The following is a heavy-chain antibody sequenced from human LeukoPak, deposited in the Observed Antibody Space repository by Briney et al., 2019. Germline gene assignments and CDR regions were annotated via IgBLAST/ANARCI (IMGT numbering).Heavy chain of an antibody. D-gene: IGHD1-1*01. CDR1: GGSISSGDCY. Sequence: SETLSLTCTVSGGSISSGDCYWSWIRQPPGKGLEWIGYIYYSGSTYYNPSLKSRVTISVDTSKNQFSLKLSSVTAADTAVYYCARVNWNDAFDIWGQGTMVTVSS. CDR3: ARVNWNDAFDI. CDR2: IYYSGST. V-gene: IGHV4-30-4*08. J-gene: IGHJ3*02.